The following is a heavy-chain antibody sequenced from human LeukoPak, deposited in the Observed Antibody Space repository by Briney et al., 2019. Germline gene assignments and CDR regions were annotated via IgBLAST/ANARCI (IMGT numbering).Heavy chain of an antibody. Sequence: SETLSLTCTVSGGSISSSSYYWGWIRQPPGKGLEWIGSIYYSGSTYYNPSLKSRVTISVDTSKNQFSLKLSSVTAADTAVYYCARLRQIGFDFDYWGQGTLVTVSS. CDR3: ARLRQIGFDFDY. CDR1: GGSISSSSYY. D-gene: IGHD1-1*01. CDR2: IYYSGST. J-gene: IGHJ4*02. V-gene: IGHV4-39*01.